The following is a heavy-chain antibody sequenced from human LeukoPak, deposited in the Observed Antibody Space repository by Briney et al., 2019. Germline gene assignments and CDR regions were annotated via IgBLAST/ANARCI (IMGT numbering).Heavy chain of an antibody. Sequence: SVKVSCKASGGTFSSYAISWVRQAPGQGLEWMGRIIPIFGIANYAQKFQGRVTITADKSTSTAYMELSSLRSEVTAVYYCARDPGYGSGSYFPNWFDPWGQGTLVTVSS. V-gene: IGHV1-69*04. CDR1: GGTFSSYA. D-gene: IGHD3-10*01. CDR3: ARDPGYGSGSYFPNWFDP. CDR2: IIPIFGIA. J-gene: IGHJ5*02.